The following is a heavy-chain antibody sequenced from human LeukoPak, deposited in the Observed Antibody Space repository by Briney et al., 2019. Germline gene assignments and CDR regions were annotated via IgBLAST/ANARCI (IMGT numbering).Heavy chain of an antibody. CDR3: AKDRVPYSGYDIDY. CDR2: IKQDGSEK. CDR1: GFTFSSYW. Sequence: GGSLRLSCAASGFTFSSYWMSWVRQAPGKGLEWVANIKQDGSEKYYVDSVKGRFTISRDNAKNSLYLQMNSLRAEDTAVYYCAKDRVPYSGYDIDYWGQGTLVTVSS. J-gene: IGHJ4*02. V-gene: IGHV3-7*01. D-gene: IGHD5-12*01.